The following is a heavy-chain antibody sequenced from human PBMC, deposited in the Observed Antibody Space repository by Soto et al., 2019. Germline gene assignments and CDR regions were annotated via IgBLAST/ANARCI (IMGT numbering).Heavy chain of an antibody. V-gene: IGHV1-69*01. J-gene: IGHJ5*02. D-gene: IGHD6-19*01. CDR2: IIPIFGTA. CDR3: ERSEAGWFDP. Sequence: QATGKGLEWMGGIIPIFGTANYAQKFQGRVTITADESTSTAYMELRSLRSDDTAVYYCERSEAGWFDPWGQGTLVSVSS.